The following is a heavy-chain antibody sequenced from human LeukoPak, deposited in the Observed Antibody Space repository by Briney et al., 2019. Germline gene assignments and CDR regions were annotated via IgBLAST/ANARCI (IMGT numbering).Heavy chain of an antibody. CDR2: IYPGDSDT. Sequence: EPPKISCKGSGYSFTTYWIGWVRQMPGKGLGWMGIIYPGDSDTRYSPPFQGQVTISADKSISTAYLQWSSLKASDTAMYYCARRSSIAAPLFDYWGQGTLVTVSS. J-gene: IGHJ4*02. V-gene: IGHV5-51*01. CDR3: ARRSSIAAPLFDY. D-gene: IGHD6-6*01. CDR1: GYSFTTYW.